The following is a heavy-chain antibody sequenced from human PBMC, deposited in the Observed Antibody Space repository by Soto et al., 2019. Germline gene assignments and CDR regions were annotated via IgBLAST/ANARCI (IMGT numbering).Heavy chain of an antibody. CDR3: ARERRVTPVTTGDY. J-gene: IGHJ4*02. D-gene: IGHD4-17*01. CDR1: GFTFSRYS. CDR2: ISSSSSYI. V-gene: IGHV3-21*01. Sequence: EVQLVESGGGLVKPGGSLRLSCAASGFTFSRYSMNWVRQAPGKGLEWVSSISSSSSYIYYADSVKGRFTISRDNAKNSLYLQMNSLRAEDTAVYYCARERRVTPVTTGDYWGQGTLVTVSS.